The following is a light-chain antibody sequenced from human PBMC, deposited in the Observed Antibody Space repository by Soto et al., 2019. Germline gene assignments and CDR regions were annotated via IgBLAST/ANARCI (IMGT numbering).Light chain of an antibody. Sequence: QSVMTQPPSVAAAPGQKVTISCSGSSSNIGGNSVSWYQQLPGTAPKLLIYDDNKRPSGIPDRFSGSKSGTSATLGITGFQTGDEADYYCGSGDSRLSAYVFGTGTKLTVL. CDR3: GSGDSRLSAYV. CDR2: DDN. CDR1: SSNIGGNS. J-gene: IGLJ1*01. V-gene: IGLV1-51*01.